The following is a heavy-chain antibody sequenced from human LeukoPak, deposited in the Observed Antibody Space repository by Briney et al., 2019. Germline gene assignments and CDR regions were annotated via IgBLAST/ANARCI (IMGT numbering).Heavy chain of an antibody. CDR1: GFTFSSYG. CDR3: ARNRDILTGPACYYYYYMDV. CDR2: ISSSSGNI. V-gene: IGHV3-21*01. D-gene: IGHD3-9*01. J-gene: IGHJ6*03. Sequence: GGSLRLSCAASGFTFSSYGMNWVRQAPGKGLEWVSSISSSSGNIYYADSVKGRFTISRDNAKNSLYLQMNSLRAEETAVYYCARNRDILTGPACYYYYYMDVWGKGTTVTVSS.